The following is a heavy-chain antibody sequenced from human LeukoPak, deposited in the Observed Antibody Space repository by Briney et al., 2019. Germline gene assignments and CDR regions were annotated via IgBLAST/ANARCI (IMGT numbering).Heavy chain of an antibody. V-gene: IGHV4-59*08. Sequence: PSETLSLTCSVSGDSVSGFYWNWIRQPPGKQLEWIGNIHYSGSSNYNPSLKSRVTMSIDTSRNQFFLKLSSVTAADTAVYYCALAPNSNWFDFWGQGVLVTVSS. CDR1: GDSVSGFY. D-gene: IGHD2-8*01. CDR2: IHYSGSS. J-gene: IGHJ5*01. CDR3: ALAPNSNWFDF.